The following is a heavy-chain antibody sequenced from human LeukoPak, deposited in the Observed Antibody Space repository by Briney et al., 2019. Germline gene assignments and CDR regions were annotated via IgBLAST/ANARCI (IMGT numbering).Heavy chain of an antibody. D-gene: IGHD2-2*01. V-gene: IGHV1-2*04. CDR2: INPNSGGT. J-gene: IGHJ6*02. CDR3: ARDRCSSTSCFYYYYYYGMDV. Sequence: ASVKVSCKASGYTFTGYYMHWVRQAPGQGLEWMGWINPNSGGTNYAQKFQGWVTMTRDTSISTAYIELSRLRSDDTAVYYCARDRCSSTSCFYYYYYYGMDVWGQGTTVTVTS. CDR1: GYTFTGYY.